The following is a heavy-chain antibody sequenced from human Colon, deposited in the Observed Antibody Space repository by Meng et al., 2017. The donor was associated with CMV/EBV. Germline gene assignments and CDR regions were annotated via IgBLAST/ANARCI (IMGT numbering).Heavy chain of an antibody. CDR1: GFTFSNHA. CDR2: IYAGGRST. V-gene: IGHV3-23*03. CDR3: ATGQDRYHY. Sequence: GESLKISCAGSGFTFSNHAMSWVRQAPGKGLEWVSVIYAGGRSTYFADSVKGRFIISRDDSKNTLYLQMNSLGAEDTAVYYCATGQDRYHYWGQGTLVTVSS. J-gene: IGHJ4*02. D-gene: IGHD1-1*01.